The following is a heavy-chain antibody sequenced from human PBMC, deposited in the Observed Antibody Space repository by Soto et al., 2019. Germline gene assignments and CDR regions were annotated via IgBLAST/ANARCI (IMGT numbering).Heavy chain of an antibody. V-gene: IGHV3-21*01. Sequence: PGGSLRLSCAASGFTFSSYSMNWVRQAPGKGLEWVSSISSSSSYIYYADSVKGRFTISRDNAKNSLYLQMNSLRAEDTAVYYCARVGLDMVATTHAFDIWGQGTMVTVSS. D-gene: IGHD5-12*01. CDR2: ISSSSSYI. J-gene: IGHJ3*02. CDR1: GFTFSSYS. CDR3: ARVGLDMVATTHAFDI.